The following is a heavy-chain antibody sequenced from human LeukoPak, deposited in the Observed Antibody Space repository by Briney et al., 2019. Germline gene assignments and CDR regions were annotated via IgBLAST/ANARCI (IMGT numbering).Heavy chain of an antibody. D-gene: IGHD3-22*01. CDR2: ISWNSGSI. CDR3: AKADLTYYYDSSGYSSYSDY. J-gene: IGHJ4*02. CDR1: GFTFDDYA. Sequence: PGRSLRLSCAASGFTFDDYAMHWVRHAPGKGLEWVSGISWNSGSIGYADSVKGRFTISRGNAKNSLYLQMNSLRAEDMALYYCAKADLTYYYDSSGYSSYSDYWGQGTLVTVSS. V-gene: IGHV3-9*03.